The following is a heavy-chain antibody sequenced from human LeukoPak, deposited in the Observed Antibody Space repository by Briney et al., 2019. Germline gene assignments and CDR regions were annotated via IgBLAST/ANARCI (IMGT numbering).Heavy chain of an antibody. J-gene: IGHJ6*03. CDR2: INPNSGGT. CDR1: GYTFTSYA. D-gene: IGHD6-13*01. CDR3: ARGGSSWSLYYYYYMDV. V-gene: IGHV1-2*02. Sequence: GASVTVSCKASGYTFTSYAMNWVRQAPGHGLEWMGWINPNSGGTNYAQKFQGRVTMTRDTSISTAYMELSRLRSDDTAVYYCARGGSSWSLYYYYYMDVWGKGTTVTVSS.